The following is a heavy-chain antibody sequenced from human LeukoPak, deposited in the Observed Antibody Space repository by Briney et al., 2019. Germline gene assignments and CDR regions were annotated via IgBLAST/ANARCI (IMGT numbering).Heavy chain of an antibody. V-gene: IGHV4-34*01. CDR2: INHSGST. CDR1: GGSFSGYY. J-gene: IGHJ4*02. CDR3: ARLTGYDWESSYDY. D-gene: IGHD5-12*01. Sequence: SETLSLTCAVYGGSFSGYYWSWIRQPPGKGLEWIGEINHSGSTNYNPSLKSRVTISVDTSKNQFSLKLSSVTAADTAVYYCARLTGYDWESSYDYWGQGTLVTVSS.